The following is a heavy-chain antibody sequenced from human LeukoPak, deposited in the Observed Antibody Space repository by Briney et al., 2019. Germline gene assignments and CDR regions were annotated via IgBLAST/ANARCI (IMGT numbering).Heavy chain of an antibody. D-gene: IGHD3-10*01. CDR1: GYTFTSYG. J-gene: IGHJ4*02. V-gene: IGHV1-2*02. CDR2: INPNSGGT. Sequence: ASVKVSCKASGYTFTSYGVSWVRQAPGQGLEWLGWINPNSGGTNYAQKFQGRVTMTRDTSISTAYMELSRLRSDDTAVYYCARVTGITQHDYWGQGTLVTVSS. CDR3: ARVTGITQHDY.